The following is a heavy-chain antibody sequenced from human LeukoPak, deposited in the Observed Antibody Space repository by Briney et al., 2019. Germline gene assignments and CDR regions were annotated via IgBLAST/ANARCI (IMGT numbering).Heavy chain of an antibody. J-gene: IGHJ4*02. CDR3: ANQVVRGVIGYYFDY. V-gene: IGHV3-23*01. CDR2: ISGSGGST. Sequence: PGGSLRLSCAASGFTFSSYGMHWVRQAPGKGLEWVSAISGSGGSTYYADSVKGRFTISRDNSKNTLYLQMNSLRAEDTAVYYCANQVVRGVIGYYFDYWGQGTLVTVSS. CDR1: GFTFSSYG. D-gene: IGHD3-10*01.